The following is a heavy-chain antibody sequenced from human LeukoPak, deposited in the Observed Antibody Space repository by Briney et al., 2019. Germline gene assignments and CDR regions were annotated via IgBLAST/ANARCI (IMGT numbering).Heavy chain of an antibody. D-gene: IGHD5-18*01. CDR1: GFTFINYG. Sequence: GGSLRLSCAASGFTFINYGMHWVRRAPGKGLEWVAVVRYDGSNKYYADSVKGRFTISRDNSKNTLYLQMNSLRAEDTAVYYCAKDRATATEIEYWGQGTVVTVSS. V-gene: IGHV3-30*02. CDR2: VRYDGSNK. CDR3: AKDRATATEIEY. J-gene: IGHJ4*02.